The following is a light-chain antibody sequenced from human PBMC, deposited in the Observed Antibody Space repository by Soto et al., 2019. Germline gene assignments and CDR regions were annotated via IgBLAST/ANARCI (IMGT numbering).Light chain of an antibody. V-gene: IGKV3-20*01. CDR1: QSFSSTY. CDR3: QQYGISPIT. J-gene: IGKJ5*01. Sequence: EIVLTQSPGTLSLSPGERATLSCRASQSFSSTYLAWYQQKPGQAPRLLVYGASSRATGIPDRFSGFGSGTDFTLTISRLEPEDFAVYFCQQYGISPITFGQGTRLEIK. CDR2: GAS.